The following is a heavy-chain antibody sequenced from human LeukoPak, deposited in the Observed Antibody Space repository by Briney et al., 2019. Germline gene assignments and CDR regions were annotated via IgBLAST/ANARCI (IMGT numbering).Heavy chain of an antibody. CDR3: ARETYYDSSGYFSPAKDY. CDR2: IKQDGSEK. D-gene: IGHD3-22*01. J-gene: IGHJ4*02. V-gene: IGHV3-7*01. CDR1: GFTFSSYW. Sequence: GGSLRLSCAASGFTFSSYWMSWVRQAPGKGLEWVANIKQDGSEKYYVDSVKGRFTISRDNAKNSLYLQMNSLRAEDTAVYYCARETYYDSSGYFSPAKDYWGQGTLVTVSS.